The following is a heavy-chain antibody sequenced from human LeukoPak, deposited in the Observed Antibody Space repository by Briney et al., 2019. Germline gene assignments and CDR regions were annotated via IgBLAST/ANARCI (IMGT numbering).Heavy chain of an antibody. J-gene: IGHJ4*02. V-gene: IGHV3-NL1*01. CDR1: GFTFSGYA. CDR3: ARDGGSYFHY. CDR2: IFASGSTT. D-gene: IGHD1-26*01. Sequence: GGSLRLSCAASGFTFSGYAMNWVRQAPGKGLEWVSLIFASGSTTKYADSVKGRFTISRDNSKNTLYLQMNSLRAEDTAVYYCARDGGSYFHYWGQGTLVTVSS.